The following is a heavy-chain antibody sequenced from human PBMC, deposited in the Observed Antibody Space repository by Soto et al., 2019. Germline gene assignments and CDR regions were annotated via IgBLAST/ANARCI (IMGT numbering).Heavy chain of an antibody. J-gene: IGHJ6*02. CDR1: GGTCSSYA. CDR3: ARVTPRVIGYCTNGVCPSGYGMDV. D-gene: IGHD2-8*01. V-gene: IGHV1-69*13. CDR2: IIPIFGTA. Sequence: ASVKVSCKASGGTCSSYAISWVLQAPGQGLEWMGGIIPIFGTANYAQKFQGRVTITADESTSTAYMELSSLRSEDTAVHYCARVTPRVIGYCTNGVCPSGYGMDVWGQGTTVTVSS.